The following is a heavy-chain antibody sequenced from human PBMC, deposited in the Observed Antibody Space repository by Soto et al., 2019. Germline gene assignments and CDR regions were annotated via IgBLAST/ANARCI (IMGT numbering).Heavy chain of an antibody. CDR1: GDSVSSNSAA. J-gene: IGHJ4*02. D-gene: IGHD3-3*01. CDR2: TYYRSKWYN. Sequence: SQTLSLTCAISGDSVSSNSAAWNWIRQSPSRGLEWLGRTYYRSKWYNDYAVSVKSRITINPDTSKNQFSPQLNSVTPEDTAVYYCARAQSRITIFGVVTNFDSWGQGTLVTVSS. CDR3: ARAQSRITIFGVVTNFDS. V-gene: IGHV6-1*01.